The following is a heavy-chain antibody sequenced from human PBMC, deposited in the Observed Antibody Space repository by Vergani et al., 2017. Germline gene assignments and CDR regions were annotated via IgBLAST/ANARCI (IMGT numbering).Heavy chain of an antibody. J-gene: IGHJ6*02. D-gene: IGHD6-19*01. CDR1: GFTFDDYA. Sequence: VQLVESGGGVVRPGGSLRLSCAASGFTFDDYAMHWVRQAPGKGLEWVVFIRYDGSNKYYADSVKGRFTISRDNSKNTLYLQMNSLRAEDTAVYYCARYLQWPQYPRPKYGMDVWGQGTTVTVSS. CDR3: ARYLQWPQYPRPKYGMDV. CDR2: IRYDGSNK. V-gene: IGHV3-30*02.